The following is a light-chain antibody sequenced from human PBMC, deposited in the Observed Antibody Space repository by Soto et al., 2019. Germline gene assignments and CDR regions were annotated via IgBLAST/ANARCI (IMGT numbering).Light chain of an antibody. Sequence: EIVLTQSPGTLSLSPGERATLSCRASQSVNSNYLAWYQQKPGQAPRLLIYGASRRATGIPDRFSGSGSGTDFTLTISRVEPEDFAVFSCHQYSILWTFGQGTKVEIK. CDR3: HQYSILWT. J-gene: IGKJ1*01. CDR2: GAS. CDR1: QSVNSNY. V-gene: IGKV3-20*01.